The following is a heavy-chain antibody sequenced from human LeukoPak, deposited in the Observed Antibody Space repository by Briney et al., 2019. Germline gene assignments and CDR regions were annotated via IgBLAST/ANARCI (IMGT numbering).Heavy chain of an antibody. J-gene: IGHJ4*02. V-gene: IGHV1-18*01. CDR3: VRGGGPRVVVVVPFDY. D-gene: IGHD2-15*01. CDR2: IGPYYGLT. Sequence: ASQKGSCKASRYTLTNFAISWGRHAPGQNLEWMGWIGPYYGLTEYAQKFQGRVTMTADTCTGTAYMELGSIRSDDTAVYYCVRGGGPRVVVVVPFDYWGQGTLVTVSS. CDR1: RYTLTNFA.